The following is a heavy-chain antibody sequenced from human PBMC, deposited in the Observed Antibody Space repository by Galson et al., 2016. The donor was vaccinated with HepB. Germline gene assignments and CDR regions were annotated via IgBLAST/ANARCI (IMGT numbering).Heavy chain of an antibody. D-gene: IGHD2-21*02. V-gene: IGHV3-23*01. CDR3: AKATIGHIVVVTAFDY. Sequence: SLRLSCAASGFTFSNYAMNWVRQAPQKGLEWVSAITGGGGSTYYADSVKGRFTISRDNSKNTLYLQMNSLRADDTAVYYCAKATIGHIVVVTAFDYWGQGTLVTGSS. CDR2: ITGGGGST. CDR1: GFTFSNYA. J-gene: IGHJ4*02.